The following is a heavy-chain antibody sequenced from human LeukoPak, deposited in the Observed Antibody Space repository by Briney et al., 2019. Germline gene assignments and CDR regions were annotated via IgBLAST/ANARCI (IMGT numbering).Heavy chain of an antibody. Sequence: GASVTVSCKASGYTFIVYYIHWVRQAPGQGLEWMGWINPHSGGTNYAQKFQGRVTMTRDTSISTAYMELSRLRSDDTAVYHCANSLGYYFDYWGQGTLVTVSS. J-gene: IGHJ4*02. CDR2: INPHSGGT. V-gene: IGHV1-2*02. CDR1: GYTFIVYY. D-gene: IGHD5-18*01. CDR3: ANSLGYYFDY.